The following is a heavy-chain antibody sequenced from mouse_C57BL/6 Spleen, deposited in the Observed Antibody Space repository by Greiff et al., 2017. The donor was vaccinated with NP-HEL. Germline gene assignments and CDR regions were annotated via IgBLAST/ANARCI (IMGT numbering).Heavy chain of an antibody. CDR2: IDPSDSYT. Sequence: QVQLQQPGAELVKPGASVKLSCKASGYTFTSYWMQWVKQRPGQGLEWIGEIDPSDSYTNYNQKFKGKATLTVDTSSSTAYMQLSSLTSEDSAVYYCARVYGYDQGRDYWGQGTSVTVSS. CDR1: GYTFTSYW. J-gene: IGHJ4*01. D-gene: IGHD2-2*01. CDR3: ARVYGYDQGRDY. V-gene: IGHV1-50*01.